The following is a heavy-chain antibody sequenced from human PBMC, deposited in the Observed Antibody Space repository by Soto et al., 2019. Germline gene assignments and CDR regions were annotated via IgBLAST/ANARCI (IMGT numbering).Heavy chain of an antibody. D-gene: IGHD6-19*01. Sequence: EVQLLESGGGLVQPGGSLRLSCAASGFTFSSYAMSWVRQAPGKGLEWVSAISGSGGSTYYADSVKGRFTISRDNSKNTLYLQMNSLRAEDTAVYYCAKDKSSSGWYSNWCDPWGQGTLVTVSS. J-gene: IGHJ5*02. CDR3: AKDKSSSGWYSNWCDP. CDR1: GFTFSSYA. CDR2: ISGSGGST. V-gene: IGHV3-23*01.